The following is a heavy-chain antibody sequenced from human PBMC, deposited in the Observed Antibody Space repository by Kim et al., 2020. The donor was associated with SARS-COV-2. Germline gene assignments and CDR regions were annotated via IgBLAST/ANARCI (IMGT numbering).Heavy chain of an antibody. J-gene: IGHJ4*02. CDR3: ASRIYTSFDS. Sequence: RTTHADSVKGRFTVSRDNAKNTLYLQMNNLRAEDTAMYYCASRIYTSFDSWGQGTLVTVSS. V-gene: IGHV3-74*01. CDR2: RT.